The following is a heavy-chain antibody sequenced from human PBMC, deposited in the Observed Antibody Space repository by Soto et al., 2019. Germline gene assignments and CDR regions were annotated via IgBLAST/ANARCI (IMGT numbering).Heavy chain of an antibody. CDR3: ARDCSGGSCYGGFDY. Sequence: ASVKVSCKASGYTFTGYYMHWVRQAPGRGLEWMGWINPNSGGTNYAQKFQGWVTMTRDTSISTAYMELSRLRSDDTAVYYCARDCSGGSCYGGFDYWGQGTLVTVSS. V-gene: IGHV1-2*04. J-gene: IGHJ4*02. CDR2: INPNSGGT. CDR1: GYTFTGYY. D-gene: IGHD2-15*01.